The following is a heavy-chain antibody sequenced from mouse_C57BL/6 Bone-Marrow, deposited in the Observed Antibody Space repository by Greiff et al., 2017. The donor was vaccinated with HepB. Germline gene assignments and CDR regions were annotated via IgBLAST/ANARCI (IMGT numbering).Heavy chain of an antibody. V-gene: IGHV2-4*01. D-gene: IGHD1-1*01. CDR1: GFSLTSYG. CDR2: IWSGGST. CDR3: AKNYYYGLWYFDV. Sequence: VHLVESGPGLVQPSQSLSITCTVSGFSLTSYGVHWVRQPPGKGLEWLGVIWSGGSTDYNAAFISRLSISKDNSKSQVFFKMNSLQADDTAIYYCAKNYYYGLWYFDVWGTGTTVTVSS. J-gene: IGHJ1*03.